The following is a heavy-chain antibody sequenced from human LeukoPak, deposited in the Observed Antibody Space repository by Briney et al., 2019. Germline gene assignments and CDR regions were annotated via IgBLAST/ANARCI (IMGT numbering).Heavy chain of an antibody. CDR1: GFTFSSYW. CDR2: INSYGSST. Sequence: GGSLRLSFAASGFTFSSYWMHWVRQAPGKGLVWVSRINSYGSSTSYADSVKGRFNISRDNAKNKLSLQMNSLSAEATAVSYCARDLRERGYGEPRNNWFDPWGQGTLVTVSS. D-gene: IGHD4-17*01. CDR3: ARDLRERGYGEPRNNWFDP. V-gene: IGHV3-74*01. J-gene: IGHJ5*02.